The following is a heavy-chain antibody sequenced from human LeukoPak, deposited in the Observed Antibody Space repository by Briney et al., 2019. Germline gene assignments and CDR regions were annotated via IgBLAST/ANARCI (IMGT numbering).Heavy chain of an antibody. CDR3: ARHDTSGYGSPRRYLDY. Sequence: KPSETLSLTCTVSGGSISSSGYYWGWIRQPPGKGLEWIGSIYYSGSTYYNPSLKSRVTISVDTSKNQFSLKLSSVTAADTALYFCARHDTSGYGSPRRYLDYWGQGTLVTVSS. CDR1: GGSISSSGYY. CDR2: IYYSGST. V-gene: IGHV4-39*01. D-gene: IGHD5-12*01. J-gene: IGHJ4*02.